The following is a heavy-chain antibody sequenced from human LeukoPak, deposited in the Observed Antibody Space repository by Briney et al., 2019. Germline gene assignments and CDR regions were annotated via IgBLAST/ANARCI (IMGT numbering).Heavy chain of an antibody. J-gene: IGHJ4*02. CDR3: ASSTITATLDY. Sequence: GSLRLSCAASGFPFSSHWMHWVRQAPGKGLVWVSRINSDGRSTNYADSLKGRFTISRDNAKNTLYLQMNSLRAEDTAVYYCASSTITATLDYWGQGTLVTVSS. CDR2: INSDGRST. V-gene: IGHV3-74*01. CDR1: GFPFSSHW. D-gene: IGHD5-24*01.